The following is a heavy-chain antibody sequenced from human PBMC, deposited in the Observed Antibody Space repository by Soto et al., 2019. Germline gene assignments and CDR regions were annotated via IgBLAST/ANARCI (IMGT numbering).Heavy chain of an antibody. V-gene: IGHV4-31*03. CDR3: ARVPGVTSITMVRGVSYYYMDV. CDR1: GGSISSGGYY. CDR2: IYYSGST. Sequence: PSETLSLTCTVSGGSISSGGYYWSWIRQHPGKGLEWIGYIYYSGSTYYNPSLKSRVTISVDTSKNQFSLKLSSMTAADTAVYYCARVPGVTSITMVRGVSYYYMDVWGKGTTVTVS. J-gene: IGHJ6*03. D-gene: IGHD3-10*01.